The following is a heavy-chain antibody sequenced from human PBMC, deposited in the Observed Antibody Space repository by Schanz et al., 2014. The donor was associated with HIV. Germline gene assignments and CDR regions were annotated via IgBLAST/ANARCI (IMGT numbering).Heavy chain of an antibody. V-gene: IGHV3-7*01. CDR2: IRQDRSER. D-gene: IGHD2-2*01. CDR3: ARDPYCRTTSCYSTAFDL. CDR1: GFTVSNNH. Sequence: QLVESGGGLIQPGGSLRLSCVFSGFTVSNNHLSWVRQAPGKGLEWVANIRQDRSERYYVDSVRGRFTISRDNAKNALFLQMNRLRAEDTALYYCARDPYCRTTSCYSTAFDLWGQGTLVTVSS. J-gene: IGHJ3*01.